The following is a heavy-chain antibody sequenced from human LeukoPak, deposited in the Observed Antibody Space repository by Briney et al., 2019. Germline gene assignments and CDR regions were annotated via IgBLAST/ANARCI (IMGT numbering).Heavy chain of an antibody. V-gene: IGHV1-8*01. D-gene: IGHD3-22*01. CDR3: ARGYYYDSRDAFDI. Sequence: ASVNVSGKASAYTFTSYDINWVRQATGQGLEWMRWMNPNSGNTGYAQKFQGRVTMTRNTSITTAYMELSSLRSEDTAVYYCARGYYYDSRDAFDIWGQGTMVTASS. CDR1: AYTFTSYD. CDR2: MNPNSGNT. J-gene: IGHJ3*02.